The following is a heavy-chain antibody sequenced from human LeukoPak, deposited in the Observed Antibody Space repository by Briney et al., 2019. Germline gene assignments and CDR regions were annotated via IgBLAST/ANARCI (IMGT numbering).Heavy chain of an antibody. V-gene: IGHV4-4*07. Sequence: SETLSLTCTVSGGSISSYYWSWIRQPPGKGLEWIGRIYTSGSTNYNPSLKSRVTMSVDTSKNQFSLKLSSVTAADTAVYYCARARRLAAGYSSSWYGYWGQGTLVTVSS. CDR1: GGSISSYY. D-gene: IGHD6-13*01. J-gene: IGHJ4*02. CDR3: ARARRLAAGYSSSWYGY. CDR2: IYTSGST.